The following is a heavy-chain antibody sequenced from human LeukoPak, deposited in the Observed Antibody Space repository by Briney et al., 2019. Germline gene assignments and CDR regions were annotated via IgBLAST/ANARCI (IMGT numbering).Heavy chain of an antibody. CDR1: XCTFSDAW. Sequence: CAASXCTFSDAWMSGVRQAPGKGVELVVLIKSTSDAHTTYYPAPVKCRFTILTDYSKNTLYLQMNSLKMEDTAVYYFTTYNSCWSWGQGTLVTVSS. D-gene: IGHD6-19*01. CDR3: TTYNSCWS. J-gene: IGHJ5*02. CDR2: IKSTSDAHTT. V-gene: IGHV3-15*01.